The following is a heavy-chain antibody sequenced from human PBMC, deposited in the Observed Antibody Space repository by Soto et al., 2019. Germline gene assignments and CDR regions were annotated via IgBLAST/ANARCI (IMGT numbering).Heavy chain of an antibody. CDR1: GYSLTSDY. D-gene: IGHD2-2*01. Sequence: VKGALKTAGYSLTSDYMRWRRQTPRQGLEWMGIINPSGGSTSYAQKFQGRVTMTRDTSTSTVYMELSSLRSEDTAVYYCARDLIVVVPAAPTIDAFDIWGQGTMVTVS. CDR3: ARDLIVVVPAAPTIDAFDI. V-gene: IGHV1-46*03. J-gene: IGHJ3*02. CDR2: INPSGGST.